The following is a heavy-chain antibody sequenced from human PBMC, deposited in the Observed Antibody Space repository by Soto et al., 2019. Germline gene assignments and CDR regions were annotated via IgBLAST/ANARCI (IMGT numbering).Heavy chain of an antibody. J-gene: IGHJ4*02. D-gene: IGHD3-22*01. CDR1: GFIFDNYA. CDR3: AKGRYFDSSGGCANY. V-gene: IGHV3-23*01. Sequence: EVKLLESGGGLVPPGASARLSCITSGFIFDNYAMSWVRQSPGRGREGVAAISGSGHATYYTQSVQGRFIISRDKSKKTVFLQMHNLRAEDTAVYYCAKGRYFDSSGGCANYWGLGTLVTVSS. CDR2: ISGSGHAT.